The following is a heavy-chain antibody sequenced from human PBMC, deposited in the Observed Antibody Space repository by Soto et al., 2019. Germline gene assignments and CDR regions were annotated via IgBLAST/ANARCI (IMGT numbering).Heavy chain of an antibody. D-gene: IGHD6-13*01. CDR1: GFSFTNYL. V-gene: IGHV5-10-1*01. Sequence: GESLKISFKGSGFSFTNYLISWVRQMPGKGLEWMGNIDPVDSYANYSPSFQGHVTFSVDTSISTAYLQWSSLKASDTAMYFCARIESIARNWFDPWGQGTLLTVSS. CDR3: ARIESIARNWFDP. J-gene: IGHJ5*02. CDR2: IDPVDSYA.